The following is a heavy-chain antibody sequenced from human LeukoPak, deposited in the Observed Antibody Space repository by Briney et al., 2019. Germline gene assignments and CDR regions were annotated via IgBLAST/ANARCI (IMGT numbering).Heavy chain of an antibody. D-gene: IGHD3-10*01. CDR2: ISGSGTST. CDR1: GFTFSRSA. J-gene: IGHJ4*02. CDR3: AKSGRSWFGVY. V-gene: IGHV3-23*01. Sequence: GGSLRLSCAASGFTFSRSAMTWVRQAPGKGLEWVSGISGSGTSTFYADSVKGRFTISRDNSKNTLYLQMTSLRAEDTAVYYCAKSGRSWFGVYWGQGTLVTVSS.